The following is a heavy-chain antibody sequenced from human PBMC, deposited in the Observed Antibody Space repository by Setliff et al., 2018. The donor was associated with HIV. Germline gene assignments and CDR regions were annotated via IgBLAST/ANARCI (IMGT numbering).Heavy chain of an antibody. CDR3: ARVPVAGANWFDP. V-gene: IGHV4-4*08. D-gene: IGHD2-21*01. Sequence: SETLSLTCSVSGGSISNFYWSWIRQPPGKGLEWVGHIYSTGDTNYNPSLKSRVTISVDRSKNLFSLKLISVTAADQGVYYCARVPVAGANWFDPWGLGTLVTVSS. CDR1: GGSISNFY. CDR2: IYSTGDT. J-gene: IGHJ5*02.